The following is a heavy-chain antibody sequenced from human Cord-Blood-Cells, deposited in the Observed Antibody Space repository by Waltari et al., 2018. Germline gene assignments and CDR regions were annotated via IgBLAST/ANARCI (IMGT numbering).Heavy chain of an antibody. V-gene: IGHV1-69*01. Sequence: QVQLVQSGAEVKKPGSSVKVSCKASGGTFSSYAISWVQQAPGQGLEWMGGIIPIFGTANYAKKFQGRVTITADEATSTAYMELSSLRSEDTAVYYCAREGYIVGASLFDYWGQGTLVTVSS. D-gene: IGHD1-26*01. CDR3: AREGYIVGASLFDY. J-gene: IGHJ4*02. CDR2: IIPIFGTA. CDR1: GGTFSSYA.